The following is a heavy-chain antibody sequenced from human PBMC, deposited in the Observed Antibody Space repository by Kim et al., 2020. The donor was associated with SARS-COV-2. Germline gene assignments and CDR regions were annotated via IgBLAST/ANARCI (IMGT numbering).Heavy chain of an antibody. J-gene: IGHJ4*02. Sequence: GGSLRLSCAASGFTFSIYAMSWVRQAPGKGLEWVSGISSSAGSTYYADSVKGRFTISRDNSKNTLYLQMNSLRAEDTAVYYCARGIGNFDYWGQGTLVTVSS. CDR2: ISSSAGST. V-gene: IGHV3-23*01. D-gene: IGHD3-10*01. CDR3: ARGIGNFDY. CDR1: GFTFSIYA.